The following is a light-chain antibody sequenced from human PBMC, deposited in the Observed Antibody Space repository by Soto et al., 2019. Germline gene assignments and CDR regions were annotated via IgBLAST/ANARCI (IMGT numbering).Light chain of an antibody. V-gene: IGKV3D-20*02. Sequence: EIELTQSPGTLSLSPGERATLSCRASQSVSSSYLAWYQQKPGQAPRLLIYDASSRATGIPDRFSGSGSGTDFTLSISSLEPEDFAVYYCQQRTDRPPWTFGQGTKVDIK. CDR2: DAS. CDR3: QQRTDRPPWT. CDR1: QSVSSSY. J-gene: IGKJ1*01.